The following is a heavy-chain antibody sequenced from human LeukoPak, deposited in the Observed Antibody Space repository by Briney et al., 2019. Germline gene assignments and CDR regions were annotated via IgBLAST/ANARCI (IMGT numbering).Heavy chain of an antibody. J-gene: IGHJ4*02. CDR1: GGSFSGYY. CDR2: INHSGST. D-gene: IGHD5-12*01. V-gene: IGHV4-34*01. CDR3: ARGGGYSGYDRGGDY. Sequence: PSETLSLTCAVYGGSFSGYYWSWIRQPPGKGLEWIGEINHSGSTNYNPSLKSRVTISVDTPKNQFSLKLSSVTAADTAVYYCARGGGYSGYDRGGDYWGQGTLVTVSS.